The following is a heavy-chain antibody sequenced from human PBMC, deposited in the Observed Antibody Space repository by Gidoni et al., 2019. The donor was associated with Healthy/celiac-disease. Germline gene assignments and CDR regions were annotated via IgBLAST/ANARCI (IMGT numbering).Heavy chain of an antibody. CDR2: IYYSGRT. CDR3: ARREAVAGPFDY. D-gene: IGHD6-19*01. CDR1: GGSISSSSYY. Sequence: QLPLQESGPGLVQPSETLSLTCTVSGGSISSSSYYWGWIRQPPGKGLEWIGSIYYSGRTYYNPSLKSRVTISVDTSKNQFSLKLSSVTAADTAVYYCARREAVAGPFDYWGQGTLVTVSS. V-gene: IGHV4-39*01. J-gene: IGHJ4*02.